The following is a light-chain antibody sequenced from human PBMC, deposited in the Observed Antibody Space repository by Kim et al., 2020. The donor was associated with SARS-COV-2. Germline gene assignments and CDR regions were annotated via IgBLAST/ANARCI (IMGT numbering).Light chain of an antibody. J-gene: IGKJ2*01. Sequence: EIVLTQSPGTLSLSPGERATLSCRASQSVTSNYLAWYQQKLGQAPRLLIYGASSRATGVPDRFRGSGSGTDFTLTISRLEPEDFAVYYCQQYGSSPRTFGQGTKVDIK. CDR2: GAS. CDR3: QQYGSSPRT. V-gene: IGKV3-20*01. CDR1: QSVTSNY.